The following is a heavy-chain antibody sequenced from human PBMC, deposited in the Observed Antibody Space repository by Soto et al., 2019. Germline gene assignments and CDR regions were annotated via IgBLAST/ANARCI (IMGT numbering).Heavy chain of an antibody. Sequence: GGSLRLSCAASGFTFSSYAMHWVRQAPGKGLEWVAVISYDGINKYYADSVKGRFTISRDNSKNTLYLQMNSLRGEDTAVYYCVKVVQQLLLSSIDPRGQAILVTVSS. CDR3: VKVVQQLLLSSIDP. D-gene: IGHD6-13*01. CDR2: ISYDGINK. CDR1: GFTFSSYA. J-gene: IGHJ5*02. V-gene: IGHV3-30-3*01.